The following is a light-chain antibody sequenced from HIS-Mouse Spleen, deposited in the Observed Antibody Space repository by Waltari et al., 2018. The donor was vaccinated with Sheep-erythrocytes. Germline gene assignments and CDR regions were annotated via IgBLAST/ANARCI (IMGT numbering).Light chain of an antibody. CDR3: YSTDSSGNHRV. J-gene: IGLJ1*01. CDR1: ALPKKY. V-gene: IGLV3-10*01. CDR2: EDS. Sequence: SYELTRPPSVSVSPGQTARITCSGDALPKKYAYWYQQKSGQAPVLVIYEDSKRPSGILERFSGSSSGTMATLTISGAQVEDEADYYCYSTDSSGNHRVFGTGTKVTVL.